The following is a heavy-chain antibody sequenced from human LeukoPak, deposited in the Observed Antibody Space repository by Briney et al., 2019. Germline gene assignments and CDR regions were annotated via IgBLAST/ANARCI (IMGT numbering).Heavy chain of an antibody. CDR3: TRAPPGMTMMTDY. J-gene: IGHJ4*02. CDR2: VSTNDGNT. V-gene: IGHV1-18*01. CDR1: GYTFTNYH. D-gene: IGHD3-22*01. Sequence: ASVRVSCKASGYTFTNYHIAWVRQAPGQGLEWMGWVSTNDGNTVYAQRLQGRVTMTTDTSMSVAYMELRSLTSDDTAVYYRTRAPPGMTMMTDYWGQGTLVTVSS.